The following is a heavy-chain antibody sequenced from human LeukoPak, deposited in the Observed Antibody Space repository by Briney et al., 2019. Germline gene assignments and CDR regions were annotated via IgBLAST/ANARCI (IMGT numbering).Heavy chain of an antibody. D-gene: IGHD3-22*01. Sequence: SETLSLTCTVSDGSISSGDYYWSWIRQPPGKGLEWIGYIYYSGSTYYNPSLKSRVTISVDTSKNQFSLKLSSVTAADTAVHYCARVTYYYDSSGYPPDYWGQGTLVTVSS. CDR3: ARVTYYYDSSGYPPDY. CDR2: IYYSGST. V-gene: IGHV4-30-4*01. CDR1: DGSISSGDYY. J-gene: IGHJ4*02.